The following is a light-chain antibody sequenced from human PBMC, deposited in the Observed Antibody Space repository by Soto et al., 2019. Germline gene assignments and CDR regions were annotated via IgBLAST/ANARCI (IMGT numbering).Light chain of an antibody. CDR2: DVS. CDR3: SSYTSSIFV. J-gene: IGLJ2*01. Sequence: QSALTQPASVSGSPGQSITISCTGTSSDVDGYNYVSWYQQQPGKAPKLMIYDVSNRPSGVSNRFSGSKSGNTASLTISGLQADDEADYYCSSYTSSIFVFGRGTKVTVL. CDR1: SSDVDGYNY. V-gene: IGLV2-14*01.